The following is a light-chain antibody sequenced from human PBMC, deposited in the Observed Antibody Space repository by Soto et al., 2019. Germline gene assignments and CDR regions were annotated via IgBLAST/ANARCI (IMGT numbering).Light chain of an antibody. CDR1: QSVSSSY. V-gene: IGKV3-20*01. J-gene: IGKJ2*01. CDR2: GAS. CDR3: QQYGSSPALYT. Sequence: EIVLTQSPGTLSLSPGERATLSCRASQSVSSSYLAWYQQKPGQAPRLLIYGASSRATDIPDRFSGSGSGTDFTLTISRLEPEDFAVYYCQQYGSSPALYTFGQGTKLEIK.